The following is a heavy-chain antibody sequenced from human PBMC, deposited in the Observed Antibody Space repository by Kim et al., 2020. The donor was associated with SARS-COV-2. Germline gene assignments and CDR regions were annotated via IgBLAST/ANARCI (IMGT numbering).Heavy chain of an antibody. D-gene: IGHD6-25*01. V-gene: IGHV4-34*01. J-gene: IGHJ6*01. CDR1: GGSSSDYY. Sequence: SETLSLTCGVYGGSSSDYYWSWIRQPPGKGLEWIGEVNHSGSTNYSPSLKSRLTISVDTSKNQFSLKLSSVTAADTAVYYCARGRTSSAGVAVLYGDYY. CDR2: VNHSGST. CDR3: ARGRTSSAGVAVLYGDYY.